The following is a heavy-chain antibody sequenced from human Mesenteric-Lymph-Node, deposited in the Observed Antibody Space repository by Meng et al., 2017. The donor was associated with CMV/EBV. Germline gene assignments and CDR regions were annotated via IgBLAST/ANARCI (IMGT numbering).Heavy chain of an antibody. D-gene: IGHD4-11*01. CDR1: GDSISTGNYN. CDR2: IYYSGIP. Sequence: IVSGDSISTGNYNCSWIRQYTGKGLEWIGHIYYSGIPYYNPSLKSRLTISIDTSKSQFSLKLNSVTAADTAVYYCARFHNDYSNSFWGQGTLVTVSS. J-gene: IGHJ4*02. V-gene: IGHV4-31*03. CDR3: ARFHNDYSNSF.